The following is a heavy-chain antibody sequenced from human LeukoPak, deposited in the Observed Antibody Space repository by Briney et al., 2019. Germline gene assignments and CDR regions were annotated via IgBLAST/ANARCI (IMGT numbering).Heavy chain of an antibody. D-gene: IGHD3/OR15-3a*01. J-gene: IGHJ4*02. CDR1: GGSFSGYY. Sequence: PSETLSLTCAVYGGSFSGYYWSWIRQPPGKGLEWIGEINHSGSTNYNPSLKSRVTISVDTSKNQFSLKLSSVTAADTAVYYCASGRHDFLHWGQGTLVTVSS. CDR3: ASGRHDFLH. CDR2: INHSGST. V-gene: IGHV4-34*01.